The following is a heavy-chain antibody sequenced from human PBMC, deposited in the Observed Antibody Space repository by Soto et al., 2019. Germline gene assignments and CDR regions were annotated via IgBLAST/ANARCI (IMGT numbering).Heavy chain of an antibody. V-gene: IGHV3-74*01. Sequence: QPGGSLRLSCAASGFTFSSYWMHCVRQAPGKGLVWVSRINSDGSSTSYADSVKGRFTLSRDNAKHTLYLQMNSLRAEDTAVYYCARDRYDFWHRSDGGMDVWVQRTTVTVSS. D-gene: IGHD3-3*01. CDR2: INSDGSST. CDR1: GFTFSSYW. CDR3: ARDRYDFWHRSDGGMDV. J-gene: IGHJ6*02.